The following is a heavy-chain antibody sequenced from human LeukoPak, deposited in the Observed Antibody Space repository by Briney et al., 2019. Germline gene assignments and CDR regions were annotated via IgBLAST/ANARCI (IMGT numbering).Heavy chain of an antibody. CDR1: GGSVSSHY. V-gene: IGHV4-59*02. J-gene: IGHJ5*02. D-gene: IGHD2-2*01. CDR2: IYYSGNT. CDR3: ARDLYGGYCSRTSCYANYFDP. Sequence: SETLSLTCSVSGGSVSSHYWTWIRQPPGKGLEWIGYIYYSGNTNYNPSLKSRVTISVDTSKNQFSLKLSSVTAADTAVYYCARDLYGGYCSRTSCYANYFDPWGRGTLVTVSS.